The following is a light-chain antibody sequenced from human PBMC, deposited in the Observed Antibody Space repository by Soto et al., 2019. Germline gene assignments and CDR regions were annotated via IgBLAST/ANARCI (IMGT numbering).Light chain of an antibody. V-gene: IGKV1-9*01. Sequence: IQLTQSPSSLSASVGDRVTITCRASQAISDSLVWYQQNPGQAPKLLIYAASTLQSGVPSRFSGSGSGTDFPPTISSLHPADFATYYCQHFKSYPYTFGQGTKLEI. J-gene: IGKJ2*01. CDR1: QAISDS. CDR3: QHFKSYPYT. CDR2: AAS.